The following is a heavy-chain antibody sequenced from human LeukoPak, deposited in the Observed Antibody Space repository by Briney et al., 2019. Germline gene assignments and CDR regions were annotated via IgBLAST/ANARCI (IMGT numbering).Heavy chain of an antibody. V-gene: IGHV3-30*03. CDR1: GFTFSNYG. D-gene: IGHD4-23*01. J-gene: IGHJ4*02. CDR2: ISYDGNNN. Sequence: GGSMRLSCTASGFTFSNYGMHWVRQAPGKGLEWMATISYDGNNNYYTYSVKGRFTVSRDNSKNTLYLQMNSLRGEDTGVYYCARDRGGNEFDYWGQGTLVTVSS. CDR3: ARDRGGNEFDY.